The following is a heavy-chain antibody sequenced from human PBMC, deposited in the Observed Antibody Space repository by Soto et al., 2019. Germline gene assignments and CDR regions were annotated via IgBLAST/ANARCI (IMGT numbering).Heavy chain of an antibody. Sequence: SETLSLTCRVSGDSINTYYWSWIRQSAGKGLEWIGRTYITGDTNYNPSIKSRVTMSVDTSKNQLSLQLSSVTAADTAVYYCAREYTETVDGPTPFYFDYWGQGTPVTV. CDR2: TYITGDT. CDR1: GDSINTYY. D-gene: IGHD6-19*01. CDR3: AREYTETVDGPTPFYFDY. J-gene: IGHJ4*02. V-gene: IGHV4-4*07.